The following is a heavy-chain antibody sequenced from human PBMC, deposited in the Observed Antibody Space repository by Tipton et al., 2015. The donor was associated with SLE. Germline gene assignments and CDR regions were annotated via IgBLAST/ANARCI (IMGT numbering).Heavy chain of an antibody. CDR3: AREYGGNEASGAFDI. CDR2: IYSGGST. Sequence: GSLRLSCAASGFTVSSNYMSWVRQAPGKGLEWVSVIYSGGSTYYADSVKGRFTISRHNSKNTLYLQMNSLRAEDTAVYYCAREYGGNEASGAFDIWGQGTMVTVSS. CDR1: GFTVSSNY. V-gene: IGHV3-53*04. J-gene: IGHJ3*02. D-gene: IGHD4-23*01.